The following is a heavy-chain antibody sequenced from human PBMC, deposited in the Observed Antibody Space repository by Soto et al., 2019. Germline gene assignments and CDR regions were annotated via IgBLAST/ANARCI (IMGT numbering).Heavy chain of an antibody. CDR1: GFTFSESW. D-gene: IGHD2-21*02. J-gene: IGHJ4*02. Sequence: GGSLRLSCVASGFTFSESWMHWVRQAPGKGLVWVSRTNEKGSDTNYADSVKGRFTISRDNAKNTVYLQMNSLRADDAALYYCAKDFSRDSFSQKPSCGGDCYTLDSWGQGTQVTVSS. V-gene: IGHV3-74*01. CDR2: TNEKGSDT. CDR3: AKDFSRDSFSQKPSCGGDCYTLDS.